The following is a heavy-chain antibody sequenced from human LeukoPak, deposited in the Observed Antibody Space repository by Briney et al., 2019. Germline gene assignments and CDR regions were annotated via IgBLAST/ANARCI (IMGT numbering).Heavy chain of an antibody. CDR3: ARTNAGCLFHSRLDY. J-gene: IGHJ4*02. D-gene: IGHD3-16*01. V-gene: IGHV3-23*01. CDR2: ISGSGGYA. Sequence: GGSLRLSCAASGFTFSTYSMAWVRQAPGRGLEWVSAISGSGGYAVYADSVKGRFTMSRDNSENTLYMQMHSLRAEDTAVYYCARTNAGCLFHSRLDYWGQGSLVTVSS. CDR1: GFTFSTYS.